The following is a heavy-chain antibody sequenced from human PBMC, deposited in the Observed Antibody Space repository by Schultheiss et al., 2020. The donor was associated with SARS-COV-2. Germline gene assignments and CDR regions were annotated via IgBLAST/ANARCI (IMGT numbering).Heavy chain of an antibody. CDR1: GFTFSSYS. CDR3: ARDQGYFDY. Sequence: GGSLRLSCAASGFTFSSYSMNWVRQAPGKGLEWVSSISSSSSYTYYADSVKGRFTISRDNVKNSLWLQMNSLRAEDTAVYYCARDQGYFDYWGQGTLVTVSS. J-gene: IGHJ4*02. V-gene: IGHV3-21*01. CDR2: ISSSSSYT.